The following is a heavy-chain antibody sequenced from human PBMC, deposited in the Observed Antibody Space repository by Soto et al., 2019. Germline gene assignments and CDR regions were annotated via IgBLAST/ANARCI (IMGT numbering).Heavy chain of an antibody. CDR3: ARDWGSGYGRFDS. CDR2: IYDSGST. D-gene: IGHD5-18*01. J-gene: IGHJ4*02. V-gene: IGHV4-31*03. CDR1: GVSISSGGFS. Sequence: PSETLSLTCTVSGVSISSGGFSWTWIRHHPGEGLEWIGYIYDSGSTSYNPSLRSRVTMSVDTSKNQFSLRLTSMTAADTAVYYCARDWGSGYGRFDSWGQGTLVTVSS.